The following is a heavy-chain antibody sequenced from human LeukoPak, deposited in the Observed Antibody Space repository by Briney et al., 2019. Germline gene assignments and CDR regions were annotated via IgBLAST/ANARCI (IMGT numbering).Heavy chain of an antibody. CDR2: IYPSGST. Sequence: SETLSLTCTVSGASISSFYWSWIRQPAGKKLEWIGRIYPSGSTNYNPSLKSRVTMSIDTSVNQFSLRLSSVTAADTAVYYCARDNIWGSYRHLDYWGQGTLVTVSS. CDR1: GASISSFY. D-gene: IGHD3-16*02. J-gene: IGHJ4*02. CDR3: ARDNIWGSYRHLDY. V-gene: IGHV4-4*07.